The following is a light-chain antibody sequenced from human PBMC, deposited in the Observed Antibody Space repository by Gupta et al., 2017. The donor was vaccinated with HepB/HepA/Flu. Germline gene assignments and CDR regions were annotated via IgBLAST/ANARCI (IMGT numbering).Light chain of an antibody. Sequence: QSVLTQPPSASGTPGQRVTISCSGSRSNIGSNFVYWYQQLPGTAPKLLIYRNNERPSGVPDRFSGSKSGTSASLAISGLRSADEADYYCAVWDDSLRGAVFGGGTQLTVL. CDR3: AVWDDSLRGAV. CDR1: RSNIGSNF. CDR2: RNN. J-gene: IGLJ7*01. V-gene: IGLV1-47*01.